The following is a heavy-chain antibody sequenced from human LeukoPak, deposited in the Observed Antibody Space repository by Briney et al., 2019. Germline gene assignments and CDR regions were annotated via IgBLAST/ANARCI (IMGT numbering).Heavy chain of an antibody. CDR2: IRYDGSNK. CDR3: AKDANWGRPKYWYFDL. Sequence: PGGSLRLSCAASGFTFSSYGMHWVRQAPGKGLEWVAFIRYDGSNKYYADSVKGRFTISRDNSKNTLYLQMNSLRAEDAAVYYCAKDANWGRPKYWYFDLWGRGTLVTVSS. J-gene: IGHJ2*01. D-gene: IGHD7-27*01. CDR1: GFTFSSYG. V-gene: IGHV3-30*02.